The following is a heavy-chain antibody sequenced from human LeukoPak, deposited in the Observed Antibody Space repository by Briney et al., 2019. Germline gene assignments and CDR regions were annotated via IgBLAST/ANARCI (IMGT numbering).Heavy chain of an antibody. CDR1: GFTFSSYA. CDR2: ISGSGGST. J-gene: IGHJ4*02. CDR3: AKSSGRGSGGYYRKPDYFDY. Sequence: GGSLRLSCAASGFTFSSYAMSWVRQAPGKGLEWVSAISGSGGSTYYADSVKGRFTISRDNSKNTLYLQMNSLRAEDTAVYYCAKSSGRGSGGYYRKPDYFDYWGQGPLVTVSS. V-gene: IGHV3-23*01. D-gene: IGHD1-26*01.